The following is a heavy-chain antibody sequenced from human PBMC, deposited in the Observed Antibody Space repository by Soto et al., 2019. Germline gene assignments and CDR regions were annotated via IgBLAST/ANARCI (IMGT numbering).Heavy chain of an antibody. D-gene: IGHD2-21*01. Sequence: QVQLQESGPGLVKPSGTLSLTCAVSGGSISSSNWWSWVRQPPGKGLEWIGEIYHSGSTNYNPSLKSRVTISVDKSKNQFSLKLSSVTAADTAVYYCARVVFKHIKFGSPWGFYYFDYWGQGTLVTVSS. CDR2: IYHSGST. CDR3: ARVVFKHIKFGSPWGFYYFDY. CDR1: GGSISSSNW. V-gene: IGHV4-4*02. J-gene: IGHJ4*02.